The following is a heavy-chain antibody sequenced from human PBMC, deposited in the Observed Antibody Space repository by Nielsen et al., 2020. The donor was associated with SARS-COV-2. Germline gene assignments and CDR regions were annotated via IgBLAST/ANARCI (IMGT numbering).Heavy chain of an antibody. D-gene: IGHD2-2*01. CDR1: GFTFDDYA. V-gene: IGHV3-9*01. J-gene: IGHJ4*02. Sequence: GGSLRLSCAASGFTFDDYAMHWVRQAPGKGLEWVSGISWNSGSIGYADSVKGRFTISRDNAKNSLYLQMNSLRAEDTALYYCAKIGYEQNGYYFDYWGQGPLVPVSS. CDR3: AKIGYEQNGYYFDY. CDR2: ISWNSGSI.